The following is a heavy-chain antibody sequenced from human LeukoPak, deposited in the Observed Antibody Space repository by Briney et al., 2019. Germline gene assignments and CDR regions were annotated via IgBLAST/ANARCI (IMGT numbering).Heavy chain of an antibody. Sequence: GGSLRLSCAASAFKFSDYYMNWISQAPGKGLEWVSSISSSGDISYYTDSVKGRFSISRDNAKNSLFLQMHGLRAEDTAVYFCVSDRSSGLYHYDSSGFLFWGRGTLVTVSS. CDR2: ISSSGDIS. J-gene: IGHJ4*01. D-gene: IGHD3-22*01. CDR1: AFKFSDYY. CDR3: VSDRSSGLYHYDSSGFLF. V-gene: IGHV3-11*04.